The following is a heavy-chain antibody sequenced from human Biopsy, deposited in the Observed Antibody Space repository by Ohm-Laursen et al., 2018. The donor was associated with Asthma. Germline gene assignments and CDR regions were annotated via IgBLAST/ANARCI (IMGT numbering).Heavy chain of an antibody. CDR3: ARKAGSCISRTCYSLDF. CDR2: INSVFGTT. Sequence: SSVKVSCKSLGGTFNTYVIGWVRQAPGQGLEGMGGINSVFGTTIYLQKFQDRVTITADDSTSTVYMELSSLRSEDTAVYYCARKAGSCISRTCYSLDFWGQGTLVTVSS. J-gene: IGHJ4*02. CDR1: GGTFNTYV. D-gene: IGHD2-2*01. V-gene: IGHV1-69*01.